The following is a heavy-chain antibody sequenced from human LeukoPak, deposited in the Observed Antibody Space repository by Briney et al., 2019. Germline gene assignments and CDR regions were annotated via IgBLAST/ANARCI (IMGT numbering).Heavy chain of an antibody. V-gene: IGHV3-23*01. CDR2: ISGSGGST. Sequence: GGSLRLSCAASGFAFSSYAMSWVRQAPGKGLEWVSAISGSGGSTYYADSVKGRFTISRDNSKNTLYLQMNSLRAEDTAVYYCAKAPRYYYDSSGYPYYFDYWGQGTLVTVSS. D-gene: IGHD3-22*01. CDR1: GFAFSSYA. CDR3: AKAPRYYYDSSGYPYYFDY. J-gene: IGHJ4*02.